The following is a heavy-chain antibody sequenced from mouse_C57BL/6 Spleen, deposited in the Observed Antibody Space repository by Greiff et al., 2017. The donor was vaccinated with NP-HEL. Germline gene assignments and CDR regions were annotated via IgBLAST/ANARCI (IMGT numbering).Heavy chain of an antibody. CDR1: GFSLTDYG. D-gene: IGHD1-1*01. V-gene: IGHV2-2*01. J-gene: IGHJ4*01. Sequence: QVQLQQSGPGLVQPSQSLSISCTVSGFSLTDYGVHWVRQSPGKSLEWLGVIWSGGSTAYNAAFISRLSISEDKSNSQVFIEMSSLKADDTAIYYCARAGLYGGDMDDWGTGTTVTVSS. CDR2: IWSGGST. CDR3: ARAGLYGGDMDD.